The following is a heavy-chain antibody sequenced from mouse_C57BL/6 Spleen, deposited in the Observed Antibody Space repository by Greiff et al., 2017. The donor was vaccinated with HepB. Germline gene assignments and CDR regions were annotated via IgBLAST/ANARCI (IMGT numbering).Heavy chain of an antibody. V-gene: IGHV2-6-1*01. CDR3: ARHIYYDYGAAMDY. CDR1: GFSLTSYG. J-gene: IGHJ4*01. D-gene: IGHD2-4*01. CDR2: IWSDGST. Sequence: QVQLKESGPGLVAPSQSLSITCTVSGFSLTSYGVHWVRQPPGKGLEWLVVIWSDGSTTYNSALKSRLSISKDNSKSQVFLKMNSLQTDDTAMYYCARHIYYDYGAAMDYWGQGTSVTVSS.